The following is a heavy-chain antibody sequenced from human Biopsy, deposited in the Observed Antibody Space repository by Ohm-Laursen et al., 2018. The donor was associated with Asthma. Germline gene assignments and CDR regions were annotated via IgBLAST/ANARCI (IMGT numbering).Heavy chain of an antibody. Sequence: LDTLSLTCTVSGGSVSTGSYYWSWIRQPPGTGLEWLGYIYFTGSDNYNPSLKSRVTISVDTSKNQFSLRLNSVTAADTAVYYCARGPNYHGSGRAPIGMDVWGQGTTVTVSS. CDR3: ARGPNYHGSGRAPIGMDV. J-gene: IGHJ6*02. D-gene: IGHD3-10*01. CDR2: IYFTGSD. V-gene: IGHV4-61*01. CDR1: GGSVSTGSYY.